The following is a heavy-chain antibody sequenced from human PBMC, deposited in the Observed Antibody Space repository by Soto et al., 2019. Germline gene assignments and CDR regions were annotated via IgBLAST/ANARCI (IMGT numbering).Heavy chain of an antibody. V-gene: IGHV3-7*01. CDR1: GFIFGDYW. Sequence: EVQLVDSGGGLVQPGGSLRLSCAGSGFIFGDYWMTWVRQAPGKGLEWVANINEDGGQRYYVDSVKGRFTISRDNAEKSLYLQMNSLRVEDTAVYYCARGGGASAEGASWGQGTLVAVSS. CDR3: ARGGGASAEGAS. CDR2: INEDGGQR. D-gene: IGHD3-16*01. J-gene: IGHJ5*02.